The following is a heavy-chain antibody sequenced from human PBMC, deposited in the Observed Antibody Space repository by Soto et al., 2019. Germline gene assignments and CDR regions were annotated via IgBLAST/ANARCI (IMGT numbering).Heavy chain of an antibody. CDR1: GLTFSNYA. Sequence: VQLLESGGDLIQPGGSLRLSCAASGLTFSNYAMNWVRQAPGKGLEWVSAISGSGGSTHYADSVNGRFTISRDNSRNKLYLQMNSLRAEDTAIYYCAKGDSGYRYSDTYYFDYWGQGALVTVSS. CDR3: AKGDSGYRYSDTYYFDY. J-gene: IGHJ4*02. CDR2: ISGSGGST. D-gene: IGHD5-18*01. V-gene: IGHV3-23*01.